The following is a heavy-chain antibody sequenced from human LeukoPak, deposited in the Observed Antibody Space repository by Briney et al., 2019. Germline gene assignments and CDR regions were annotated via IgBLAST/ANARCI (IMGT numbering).Heavy chain of an antibody. Sequence: GGSLRLSCAAFGVTFSSYSMNWVRQAPGKGLEWVSSISSSSSYIYYADSVRGRFTISRDNAKNTLYLQMNSLRAEDTAVYYCARAVAGTHWFDPWGQGTLVTVSS. CDR1: GVTFSSYS. CDR3: ARAVAGTHWFDP. V-gene: IGHV3-21*01. CDR2: ISSSSSYI. J-gene: IGHJ5*02. D-gene: IGHD6-19*01.